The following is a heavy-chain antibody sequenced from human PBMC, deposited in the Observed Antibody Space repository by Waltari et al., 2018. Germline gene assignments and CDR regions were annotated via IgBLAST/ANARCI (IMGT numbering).Heavy chain of an antibody. CDR2: LRSEGVA. Sequence: QVQLVQSGAEVKKPGTSVKVSCKASGYMFTGFHMHWLRQAPGQGLEYMGLLRSEGVATYEQKFQGRVTMTRDTSTDTHYMDLSSLQSDDAAIYYCAREFPDWYYFDYWGQGTLVTVSS. V-gene: IGHV1-46*01. D-gene: IGHD3-9*01. J-gene: IGHJ4*02. CDR1: GYMFTGFH. CDR3: AREFPDWYYFDY.